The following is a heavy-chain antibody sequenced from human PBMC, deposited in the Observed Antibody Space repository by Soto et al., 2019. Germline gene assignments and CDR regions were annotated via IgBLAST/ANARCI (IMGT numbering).Heavy chain of an antibody. V-gene: IGHV3-23*01. CDR3: ARKYHFGSGSYLYYFAY. Sequence: GGSLRLSCAASGFTFSHYAMSWVRQAPGKGLEWVSTIAADGGSTYYGDSVKGRFSISRDNSKNTLFLQLNSLRAEDTAVYYCARKYHFGSGSYLYYFAYWGQGGLVTVSS. CDR1: GFTFSHYA. CDR2: IAADGGST. D-gene: IGHD3-10*01. J-gene: IGHJ4*02.